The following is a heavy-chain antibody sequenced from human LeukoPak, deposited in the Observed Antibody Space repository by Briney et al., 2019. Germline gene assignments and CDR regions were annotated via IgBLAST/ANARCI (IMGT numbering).Heavy chain of an antibody. CDR3: AKRYYDSSGYYLFDY. D-gene: IGHD3-22*01. V-gene: IGHV3-23*01. Sequence: PGGSLRLSCAASGFTFSSYAMSWVRQAPGKGLEWGSAISGSGGSTYYADSVKGRFTISRDNSKNTLYLQMNSLRAEDTAVYYCAKRYYDSSGYYLFDYWGQGTLVTVSS. J-gene: IGHJ4*02. CDR1: GFTFSSYA. CDR2: ISGSGGST.